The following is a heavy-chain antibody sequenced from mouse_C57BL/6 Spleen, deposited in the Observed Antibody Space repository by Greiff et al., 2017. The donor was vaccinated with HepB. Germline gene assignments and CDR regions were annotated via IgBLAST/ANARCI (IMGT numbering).Heavy chain of an antibody. CDR3: VRGSGLGYYFDY. J-gene: IGHJ2*01. CDR1: GFTFNTYA. D-gene: IGHD4-1*01. CDR2: IRSKSSNYAT. V-gene: IGHV10-3*01. Sequence: DAGGGLVQPKGSLKLSCAASGFTFNTYAMHWVRQAPGKGLEWVARIRSKSSNYATYYADSVKDRFTISRDDSQSMLYLQMNNLKTEDTAMYYCVRGSGLGYYFDYWGQGTTLTVSS.